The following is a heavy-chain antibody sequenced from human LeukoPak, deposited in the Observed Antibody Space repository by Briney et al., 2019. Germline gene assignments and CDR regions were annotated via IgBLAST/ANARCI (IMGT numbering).Heavy chain of an antibody. CDR2: ISYDGSNK. D-gene: IGHD1-14*01. J-gene: IGHJ4*02. CDR3: AKEAGNNPFDY. CDR1: GFTFSSYG. Sequence: GGSLRLSCAASGFTFSSYGMHWVRQAPGKGLEWVAVISYDGSNKYYADSVKGRFTISRDNSKNTLYLQMNSLRAEDTAVYYCAKEAGNNPFDYWGQGTLVTVSS. V-gene: IGHV3-30*18.